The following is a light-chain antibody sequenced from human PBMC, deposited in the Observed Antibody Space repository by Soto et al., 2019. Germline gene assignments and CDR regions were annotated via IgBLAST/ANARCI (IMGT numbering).Light chain of an antibody. CDR2: GAS. CDR3: QQHNNWPQT. J-gene: IGKJ1*01. Sequence: EIVMTQSPATLSVSPGERATLSCSASQGVSSNLAWYQQKPGQAPRLLIYGASARATGIPARFSGSGSGTDFTLTISSLQSEDLAVYYCQQHNNWPQTFGQGTKVEIK. V-gene: IGKV3-15*01. CDR1: QGVSSN.